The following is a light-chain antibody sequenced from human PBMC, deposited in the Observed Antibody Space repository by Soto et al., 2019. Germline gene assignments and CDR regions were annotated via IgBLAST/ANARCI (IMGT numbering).Light chain of an antibody. CDR3: QQYNTWPPT. V-gene: IGKV3-15*01. CDR2: GAS. CDR1: QSVGRD. J-gene: IGKJ3*01. Sequence: EIVMTQSPAPLSVSPGEGATLSCRASQSVGRDFAWYQQKPGQAPRLLIYGASTRATGIPARFTGSGSGTEFTLAINSLQSEGFAVYWCQQYNTWPPTFGPGTTGDIK.